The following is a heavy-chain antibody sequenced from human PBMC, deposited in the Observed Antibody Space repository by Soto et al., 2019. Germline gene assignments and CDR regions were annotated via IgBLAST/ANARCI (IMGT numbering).Heavy chain of an antibody. Sequence: GASVKVSCKTSGYTFTGYYIHWVRQAPGQGLEWMGWINPNSGGTNSAQKFQGRVTMTRDTSTSTAYMELSRLRSDDTAVYYCARLDTVMVMGHFYYGMDVWGQGTTVTVSS. CDR2: INPNSGGT. J-gene: IGHJ6*02. V-gene: IGHV1-2*02. D-gene: IGHD5-18*01. CDR1: GYTFTGYY. CDR3: ARLDTVMVMGHFYYGMDV.